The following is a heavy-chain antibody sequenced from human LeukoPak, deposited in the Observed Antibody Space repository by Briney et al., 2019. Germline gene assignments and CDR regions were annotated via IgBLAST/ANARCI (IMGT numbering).Heavy chain of an antibody. J-gene: IGHJ4*02. Sequence: SETLSLTCAVYGGSFSGYYWSWIRQPPGKGLEWIGEINHSGSTNYNPSLKSRVTISVDTSKNQFSLKLSSVTAADTAVYYCARGSRLHPFYGSGSYQSHWGQGTLVTVSS. V-gene: IGHV4-34*01. CDR2: INHSGST. D-gene: IGHD3-10*01. CDR1: GGSFSGYY. CDR3: ARGSRLHPFYGSGSYQSH.